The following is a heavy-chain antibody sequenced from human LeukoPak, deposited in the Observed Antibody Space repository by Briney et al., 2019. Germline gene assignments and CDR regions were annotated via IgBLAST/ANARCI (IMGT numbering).Heavy chain of an antibody. Sequence: GGSLRLSCALSGFIVSSNYMNWVRQAPGKGLEWVSVISSDGSTYYADFVKGRFTISRDNSKNTLYLQMNSLRAEDTAVYYCARAGGGTYYYDSSGYSGAFDIWGQGTMVTVSS. CDR2: ISSDGST. CDR3: ARAGGGTYYYDSSGYSGAFDI. V-gene: IGHV3-53*01. J-gene: IGHJ3*02. D-gene: IGHD3-22*01. CDR1: GFIVSSNY.